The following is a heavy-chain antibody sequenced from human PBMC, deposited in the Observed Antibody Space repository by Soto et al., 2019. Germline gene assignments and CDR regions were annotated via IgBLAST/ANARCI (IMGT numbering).Heavy chain of an antibody. CDR1: GYTLTELS. Sequence: ASVRVSCKVSGYTLTELSMHWVRQAPGKGLEWMGGFDPEDGETIYAQKFQGRVTMTEDTSTDTAYMELSSLRSEDTAVYYCATALEAVVPAAPKYDAFDIWGQGTMVTVSS. V-gene: IGHV1-24*01. D-gene: IGHD2-2*01. CDR3: ATALEAVVPAAPKYDAFDI. J-gene: IGHJ3*02. CDR2: FDPEDGET.